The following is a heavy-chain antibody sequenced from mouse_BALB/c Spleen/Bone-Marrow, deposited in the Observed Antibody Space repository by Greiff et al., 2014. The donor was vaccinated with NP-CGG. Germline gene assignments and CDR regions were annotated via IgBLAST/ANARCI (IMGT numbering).Heavy chain of an antibody. CDR2: INPSTGYT. D-gene: IGHD1-1*01. V-gene: IGHV1-7*01. Sequence: QVQLQQSGAELAKPGASVKMSCKASGYTFTSYWMHWVKQRPGQGLEWFGYINPSTGYTEYNQKFKDKATLTADKSSSTAYMQLSSLTSEDSAVYYCAREGYYGSPFAYWGQGTLVTVSA. J-gene: IGHJ3*01. CDR1: GYTFTSYW. CDR3: AREGYYGSPFAY.